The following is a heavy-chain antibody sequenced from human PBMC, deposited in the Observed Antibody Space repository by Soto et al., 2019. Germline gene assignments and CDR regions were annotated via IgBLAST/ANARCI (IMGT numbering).Heavy chain of an antibody. J-gene: IGHJ4*02. D-gene: IGHD3-10*01. Sequence: EVQLVESGGGLVQPGGPLRLSCAASGFTLGSNWMTGVRQAQGRGREWVANIKQDGSEKYYVDSVKGRFTISRDNAKNSLYLQMNSLRAEDTAVYYCARASGYYGSGSNDWGQGTLVTVSS. V-gene: IGHV3-7*01. CDR2: IKQDGSEK. CDR3: ARASGYYGSGSND. CDR1: GFTLGSNW.